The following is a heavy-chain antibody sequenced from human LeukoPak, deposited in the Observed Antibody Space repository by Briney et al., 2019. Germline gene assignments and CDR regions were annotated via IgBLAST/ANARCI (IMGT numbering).Heavy chain of an antibody. Sequence: PSETLSLTCAVYGGSFSGYYWSWIRQPPGKGLEWIGEINHSRSTNYNPSLKSRVTISVDTSKNQFSLKLSSVTAADTAVYYCARGGVVVAAIDYWGQGTLVTVSS. V-gene: IGHV4-34*01. CDR1: GGSFSGYY. J-gene: IGHJ4*02. CDR2: INHSRST. CDR3: ARGGVVVAAIDY. D-gene: IGHD2-15*01.